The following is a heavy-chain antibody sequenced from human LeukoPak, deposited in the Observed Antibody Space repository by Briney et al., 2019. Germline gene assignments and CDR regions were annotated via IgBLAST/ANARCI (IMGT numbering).Heavy chain of an antibody. CDR3: TTDYYYDSRGFFDY. D-gene: IGHD3-22*01. V-gene: IGHV3-15*01. CDR2: IKSKTDGGTT. J-gene: IGHJ4*02. CDR1: GFTFSNAW. Sequence: GGSPRLSCAASGFTFSNAWMSWVRQAPGKGLEWVGRIKSKTDGGTTDYAAPVKGRFTISRDDSKNTLYLQMDSLKTEDTAVYYCTTDYYYDSRGFFDYWGQGTLVTVSS.